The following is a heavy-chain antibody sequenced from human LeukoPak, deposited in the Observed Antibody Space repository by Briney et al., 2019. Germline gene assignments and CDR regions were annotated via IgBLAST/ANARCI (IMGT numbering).Heavy chain of an antibody. V-gene: IGHV3-21*01. CDR3: ARDLLGPASGLDY. D-gene: IGHD3-3*01. CDR1: GFTFSSYW. Sequence: GGSLRLSCAASGFTFSSYWMNWVRQAPGKGLEWVSSISSSSSYIYYADSVKGRFTISRDNAKNSLYLQMNSLRAEDTAVYYCARDLLGPASGLDYWGQGTLVTVSS. CDR2: ISSSSSYI. J-gene: IGHJ4*02.